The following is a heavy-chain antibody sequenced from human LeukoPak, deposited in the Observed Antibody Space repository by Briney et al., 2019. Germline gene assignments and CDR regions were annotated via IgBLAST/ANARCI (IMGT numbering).Heavy chain of an antibody. CDR1: GGSFSGYY. Sequence: SETLSLTCAVSGGSFSGYYWSWIRQPPGKGLEWIGEINHSGSTNYNPSLKSRVTISVDTSKNQFSLKLSSVTAADTAVYYCARGRGDYVLSLVNYYYMDVWGKGTTVTVSS. J-gene: IGHJ6*03. CDR2: INHSGST. D-gene: IGHD4-17*01. CDR3: ARGRGDYVLSLVNYYYMDV. V-gene: IGHV4-34*01.